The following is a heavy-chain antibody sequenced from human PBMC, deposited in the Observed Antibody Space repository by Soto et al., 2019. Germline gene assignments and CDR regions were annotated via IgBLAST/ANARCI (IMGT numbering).Heavy chain of an antibody. D-gene: IGHD1-26*01. CDR1: GFVFSDFQ. CDR2: ITGTSAFL. CDR3: ASDNLAVQWAFDH. J-gene: IGHJ4*02. V-gene: IGHV3-21*01. Sequence: NPGGSLRLSCAASGFVFSDFQLNWFRQAPGRGLEWLASITGTSAFLFYADSIKGRFTISRDNPKNFLFLQMDSLGPEDTAVYYCASDNLAVQWAFDHWGQGALVTVSS.